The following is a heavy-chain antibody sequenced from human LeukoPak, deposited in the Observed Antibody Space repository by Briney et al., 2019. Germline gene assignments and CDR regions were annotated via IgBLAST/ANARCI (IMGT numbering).Heavy chain of an antibody. J-gene: IGHJ1*01. CDR1: GGFISSYY. CDR3: ARVARH. Sequence: SETLSLTCTVSGGFISSYYWSWIRQPPGKGLEWIGYIYYSGSTNYNPSLKSRVTISVDTSKNQFSLKLSSVTAADTAVYYCARVARHWGQGTLVTVSS. CDR2: IYYSGST. V-gene: IGHV4-59*12.